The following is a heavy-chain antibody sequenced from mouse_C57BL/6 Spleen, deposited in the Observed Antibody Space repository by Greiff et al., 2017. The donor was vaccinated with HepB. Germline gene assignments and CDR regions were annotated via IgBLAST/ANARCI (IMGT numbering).Heavy chain of an antibody. J-gene: IGHJ2*01. D-gene: IGHD2-3*01. V-gene: IGHV1-53*01. CDR2: INPSNGGT. Sequence: QVQLQQPGTELVKPGASVKLSCKASGYTFTSYWMHWVKQRPGQGLEWIGNINPSNGGTNYNEKFKSKATLTVDKSSSTAYMQLSSLTSEASAVYSGAREGIYDGDYVDFDYWGQGTTLTVSA. CDR1: GYTFTSYW. CDR3: AREGIYDGDYVDFDY.